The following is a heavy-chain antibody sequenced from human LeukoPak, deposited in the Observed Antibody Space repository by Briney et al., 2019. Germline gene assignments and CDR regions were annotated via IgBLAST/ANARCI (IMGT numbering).Heavy chain of an antibody. CDR3: ARDFCSGGSCYSDYYYYMDV. Sequence: GGSLRLSCAASGFTFSSYRMNWVRQAPGKGLEWVSYISTSSTIYYADSVKGRFTISRDNANNSLYLHMNSLRAEDTAVYYCARDFCSGGSCYSDYYYYMDVWGKGTTVTVSS. J-gene: IGHJ6*03. V-gene: IGHV3-48*01. D-gene: IGHD2-15*01. CDR2: ISTSSTI. CDR1: GFTFSSYR.